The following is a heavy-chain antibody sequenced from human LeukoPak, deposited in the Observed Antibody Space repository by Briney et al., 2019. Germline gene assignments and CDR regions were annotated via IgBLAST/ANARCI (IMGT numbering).Heavy chain of an antibody. V-gene: IGHV1-46*01. J-gene: IGHJ4*02. D-gene: IGHD4-17*01. CDR1: GYTFTSYY. CDR2: INPSGGST. CDR3: ARDINPGGVTTYCY. Sequence: ASVKVSCKASGYTFTSYYMHWVRQAPGQGLEGMGIINPSGGSTNYAQKFQGRVTMTRDTSTSTVYMEVSSLRSEDTAVYYCARDINPGGVTTYCYWGQGNLVTVSS.